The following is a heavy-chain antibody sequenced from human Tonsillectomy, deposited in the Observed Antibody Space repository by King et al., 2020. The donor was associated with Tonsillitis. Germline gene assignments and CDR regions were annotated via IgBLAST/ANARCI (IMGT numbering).Heavy chain of an antibody. D-gene: IGHD6-19*01. J-gene: IGHJ4*02. CDR1: GFTFSSYA. CDR3: AKGPYSSGWPFDY. V-gene: IGHV3-23*03. Sequence: QLVQSGGGLVQPGGSLRLSCAASGFTFSSYAMSWVRQAPGKGLEWVSVIYSGGSSTYYADSVKGRFTISRDNSKNTLYLQMNSLRAEDMAVYYCAKGPYSSGWPFDYWGQGTLVTVSS. CDR2: IYSGGSST.